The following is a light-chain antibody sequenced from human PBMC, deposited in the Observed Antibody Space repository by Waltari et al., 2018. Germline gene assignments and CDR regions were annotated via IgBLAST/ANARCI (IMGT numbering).Light chain of an antibody. CDR1: QSVLYSSNNKNY. CDR3: QHYYSTPRT. J-gene: IGKJ4*01. CDR2: WAS. Sequence: DIVMTQSPVSLAVSLGERATINCKSSQSVLYSSNNKNYLAWYQQKPGQPPKLLIYWASTRESGVPDRFSGSGSGTDFTLTISSLQAEDVAVYYCQHYYSTPRTFGGGTKVDIK. V-gene: IGKV4-1*01.